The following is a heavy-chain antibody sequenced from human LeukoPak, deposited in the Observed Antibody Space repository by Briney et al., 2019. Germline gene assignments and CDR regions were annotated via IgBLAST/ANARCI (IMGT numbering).Heavy chain of an antibody. Sequence: ASVNVSCKASGYTFTNYDIHWVRQATGQGLEWMGWMNPKSGNTGYAQRFQGRVTMTRNTSITTAYMDLRSLKSDDTAIYYCTRGRGFLEGLAVWGQGTTVTVFS. CDR1: GYTFTNYD. CDR3: TRGRGFLEGLAV. CDR2: MNPKSGNT. D-gene: IGHD3-3*01. V-gene: IGHV1-8*01. J-gene: IGHJ6*02.